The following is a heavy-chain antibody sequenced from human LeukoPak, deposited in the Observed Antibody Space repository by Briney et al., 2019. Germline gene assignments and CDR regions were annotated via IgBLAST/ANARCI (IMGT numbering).Heavy chain of an antibody. V-gene: IGHV1-69*04. J-gene: IGHJ4*02. CDR1: GGTYSSYA. CDR2: IIPILGIA. CDR3: ARARSTRNTPSFDY. Sequence: SVKVSCKASGGTYSSYAISWVRQAPGQGLEWMGRIIPILGIANYAQKFQGRVTITADKSTSTAYMELSSLRSEDTAVYYCARARSTRNTPSFDYWGQGTLVTVSS. D-gene: IGHD1-26*01.